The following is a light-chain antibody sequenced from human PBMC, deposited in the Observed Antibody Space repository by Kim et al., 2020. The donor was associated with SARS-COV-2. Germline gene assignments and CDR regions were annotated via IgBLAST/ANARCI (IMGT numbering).Light chain of an antibody. Sequence: DIQMTQSPASLSASVGDRVSITCQASQDIRNYLNWYQQKPGRAPKLLINDASNLETGVPSRFTGSGSGTDFTFTITSLQPEDIATYYCQQYDDLPLTFSGGTKVDIK. V-gene: IGKV1-33*01. CDR3: QQYDDLPLT. CDR1: QDIRNY. CDR2: DAS. J-gene: IGKJ4*01.